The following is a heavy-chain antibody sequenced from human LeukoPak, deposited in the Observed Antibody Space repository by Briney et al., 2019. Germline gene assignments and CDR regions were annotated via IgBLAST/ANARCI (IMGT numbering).Heavy chain of an antibody. CDR1: GFTFSSYA. D-gene: IGHD2-21*01. CDR2: ISGSGGST. J-gene: IGHJ4*02. CDR3: AKDPTTLILVGNYFDY. V-gene: IGHV3-23*01. Sequence: QPGGSLRLSCAASGFTFSSYAMSWVRQAPGKGLEWVSAISGSGGSTYYADSVKGRFTISRDNSKNTLYLQMNSLRAEDTAVYYCAKDPTTLILVGNYFDYWGQGTLVTVSS.